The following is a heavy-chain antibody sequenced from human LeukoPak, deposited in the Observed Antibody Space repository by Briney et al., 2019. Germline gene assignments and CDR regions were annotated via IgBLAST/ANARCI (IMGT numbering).Heavy chain of an antibody. CDR1: GFTFSSYA. J-gene: IGHJ4*02. CDR3: AKFLPTHIVVANYYFDY. V-gene: IGHV3-23*01. CDR2: ISGSGGST. Sequence: GGSLRLSCAASGFTFSSYAMSWVRQAPGQGLEWVSAISGSGGSTYYADSVKGRFTISRDNSKNTLYLQMNSLRAEDTAVYYCAKFLPTHIVVANYYFDYWGQGTLVTVSS. D-gene: IGHD2-21*01.